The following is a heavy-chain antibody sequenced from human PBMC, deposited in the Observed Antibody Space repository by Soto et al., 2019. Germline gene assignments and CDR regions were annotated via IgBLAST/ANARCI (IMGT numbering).Heavy chain of an antibody. CDR2: MNPNSGNT. J-gene: IGHJ4*02. CDR3: ARSVVVVVAASFDY. D-gene: IGHD2-15*01. V-gene: IGHV1-8*01. Sequence: QVQLVQSGAEVKKPGASVKVSCKASGYTFTSYDINWVRQATGQGLEWMGWMNPNSGNTGYAQKFQGRVTMSSNTSISTAYKELSSLRSEDTAVYYCARSVVVVVAASFDYWGQGTLGTVSS. CDR1: GYTFTSYD.